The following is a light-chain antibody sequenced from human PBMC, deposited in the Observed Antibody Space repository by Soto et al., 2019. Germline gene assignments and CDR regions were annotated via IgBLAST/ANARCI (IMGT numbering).Light chain of an antibody. CDR3: QQSYSTPRT. J-gene: IGKJ1*01. V-gene: IGKV1-39*01. Sequence: DIQMTQSPSSLSASVGDSVTITCRASQSITTYLNWYQQKPGKAPKLLIYAASSLQSGVPSRFSGSVSGTDFTLTISSLQPEDFATYYCQQSYSTPRTFGQGTKVDIK. CDR1: QSITTY. CDR2: AAS.